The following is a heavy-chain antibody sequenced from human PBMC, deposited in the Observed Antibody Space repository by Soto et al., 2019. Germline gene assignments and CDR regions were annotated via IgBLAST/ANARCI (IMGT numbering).Heavy chain of an antibody. V-gene: IGHV3-30*18. CDR1: GFTFNSYG. D-gene: IGHD6-19*01. CDR2: ISYDGSNK. CDR3: AKPRNRYSSGWYGGTT. Sequence: QVQLVESGGGVVQPGRSLRLSCAASGFTFNSYGMHWVRQAPGKGLEWVAVISYDGSNKYYADSVKGRFTISRDNSKNTLYLQMNSLRAEDTAVYYCAKPRNRYSSGWYGGTTWGQGTLVTVSS. J-gene: IGHJ5*02.